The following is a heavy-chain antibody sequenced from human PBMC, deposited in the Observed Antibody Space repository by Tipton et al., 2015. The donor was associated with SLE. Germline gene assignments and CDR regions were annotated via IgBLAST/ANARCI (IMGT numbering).Heavy chain of an antibody. D-gene: IGHD1-26*01. V-gene: IGHV4-59*01. CDR2: IYYRGSPYYREST. Sequence: TLSLTCTVSGGSIRSYYWSWIRLTPGKGLEWIGYIYYRGSPYYRESTTYKPSLESRVTMSLDTPKNQFSLKLSSVTAADTAVYYCAKADGVVGGQVPYWYFHVWGRGTLVSVSS. J-gene: IGHJ2*01. CDR1: GGSIRSYY. CDR3: AKADGVVGGQVPYWYFHV.